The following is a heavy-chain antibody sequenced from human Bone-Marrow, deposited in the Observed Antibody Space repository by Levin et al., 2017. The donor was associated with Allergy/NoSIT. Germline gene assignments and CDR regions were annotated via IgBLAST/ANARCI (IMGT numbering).Heavy chain of an antibody. CDR2: IIPIFGTA. D-gene: IGHD6-13*01. V-gene: IGHV1-69*13. Sequence: GASVKVSCKASGGTFSSYAISWVRQAPGQGLEWMGGIIPIFGTANYAQKFQGRVTITADESTSTAYMELSSLRSEDTAVYYCARGVYSSSWEYYYYYMDVWGKGTTVTVSS. CDR1: GGTFSSYA. J-gene: IGHJ6*03. CDR3: ARGVYSSSWEYYYYYMDV.